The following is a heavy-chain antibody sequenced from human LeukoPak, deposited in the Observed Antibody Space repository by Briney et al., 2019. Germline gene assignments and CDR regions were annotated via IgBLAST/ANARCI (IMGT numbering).Heavy chain of an antibody. Sequence: ASETLSPTCTVSGGSISSSSYYWGWIRQPPGKGLEWIGSIHSSGSTYYNPSLKSRVTISIDTSKNQFSLKLSSVTAADTAIYYCTREMYDSGGYRVSYFDYWGQGTLVTVSS. CDR3: TREMYDSGGYRVSYFDY. V-gene: IGHV4-39*07. CDR2: IHSSGST. D-gene: IGHD3-22*01. J-gene: IGHJ4*02. CDR1: GGSISSSSYY.